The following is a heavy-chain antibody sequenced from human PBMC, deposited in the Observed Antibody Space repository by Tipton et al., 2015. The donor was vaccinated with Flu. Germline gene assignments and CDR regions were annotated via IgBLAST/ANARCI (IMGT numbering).Heavy chain of an antibody. V-gene: IGHV4-61*09. CDR3: ARELNYGMDV. Sequence: TLSLTCTVSGGSISSGSYFWGWIRQPAGEGLEWIGHISTSGSTNYNPSLKSRVTISVDTSKNQFSLKLSSVTAADTAVYYCARELNYGMDVWGQGTTVTVSS. J-gene: IGHJ6*02. CDR1: GGSISSGSYF. CDR2: ISTSGST.